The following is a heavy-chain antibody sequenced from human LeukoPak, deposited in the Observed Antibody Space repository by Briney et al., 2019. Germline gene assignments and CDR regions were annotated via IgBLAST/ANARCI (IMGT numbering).Heavy chain of an antibody. CDR3: ARVHTPASYYMDV. D-gene: IGHD2-15*01. CDR2: IIPIFGTA. Sequence: SVKVSCKASGYTFTHYAISWVRQAPGQGLEWMGGIIPIFGTASYAQKFQGRVTITADESTSTAYMELSSLRSEDTAVYYCARVHTPASYYMDVWGKGTTVTISS. V-gene: IGHV1-69*13. CDR1: GYTFTHYA. J-gene: IGHJ6*03.